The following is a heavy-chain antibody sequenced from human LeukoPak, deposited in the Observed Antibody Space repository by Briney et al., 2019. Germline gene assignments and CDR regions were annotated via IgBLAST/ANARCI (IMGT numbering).Heavy chain of an antibody. CDR1: GFTFTTYG. D-gene: IGHD2-2*03. J-gene: IGHJ4*02. CDR2: IGGSGTRT. V-gene: IGHV3-23*01. CDR3: AKDSHWILFDD. Sequence: PGGSLRLSCSASGFTFTTYGMNWVRQAPGKGLEWVSGIGGSGTRTYYADSVKGRFTISRDNSKNTLYLQMNCLRDEDTAVYYCAKDSHWILFDDWGQGTLVTVSS.